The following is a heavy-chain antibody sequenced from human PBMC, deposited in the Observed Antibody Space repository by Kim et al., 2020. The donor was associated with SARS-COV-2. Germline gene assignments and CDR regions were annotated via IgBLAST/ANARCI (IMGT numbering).Heavy chain of an antibody. CDR3: TRVPGTTLDFWDAFDI. J-gene: IGHJ3*02. V-gene: IGHV3-73*01. Sequence: GGSLRLSCGASGFTFSDSAMHWVRRASGKGLEWVGRIRSKVNGYATAYSASVRGRFTISRDDSRNTAYLQMNSLKTEDTAVYYCTRVPGTTLDFWDAFDIWGQGTIVAVSS. D-gene: IGHD1-1*01. CDR1: GFTFSDSA. CDR2: IRSKVNGYAT.